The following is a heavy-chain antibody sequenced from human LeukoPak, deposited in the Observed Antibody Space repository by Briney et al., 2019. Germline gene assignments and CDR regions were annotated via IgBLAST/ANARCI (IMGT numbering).Heavy chain of an antibody. CDR1: GYTFTSYA. CDR3: ARDSLLWFGYDAFDI. D-gene: IGHD3-10*01. J-gene: IGHJ3*02. CDR2: INAGNGNT. Sequence: ASVKVSCKASGYTFTSYAMHWVRQAPGQRLEWMGWINAGNGNTKYSQKFQGRVTITRDTSASTAYMELSSLRSEDTAVYYCARDSLLWFGYDAFDIWGQGTMVTVSS. V-gene: IGHV1-3*01.